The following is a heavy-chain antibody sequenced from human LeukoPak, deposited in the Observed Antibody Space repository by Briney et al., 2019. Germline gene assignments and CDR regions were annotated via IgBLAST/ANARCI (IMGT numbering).Heavy chain of an antibody. CDR3: ARVAVARSGYFDF. V-gene: IGHV4-34*01. J-gene: IGHJ4*02. Sequence: SETLSLTCAVYGGSFSGCYWSWIRQPPGKGLEWIGEINHSGSTNYNPSLKNRVTISVDTSKNQFSLKLSSVTAADTAVYYCARVAVARSGYFDFWGQGTVVTVSS. D-gene: IGHD2-15*01. CDR1: GGSFSGCY. CDR2: INHSGST.